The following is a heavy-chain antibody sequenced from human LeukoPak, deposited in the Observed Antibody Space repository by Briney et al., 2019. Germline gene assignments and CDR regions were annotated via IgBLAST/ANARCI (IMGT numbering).Heavy chain of an antibody. V-gene: IGHV4-34*01. CDR3: ARRFHGASEPFDY. CDR1: GGSFSGYY. J-gene: IGHJ4*02. D-gene: IGHD3-3*01. Sequence: TSETLSLTCAVYGGSFSGYYWSWIRQPPGKGLEWIGEINRSGSTNYNPSLKSRVTISVDTSKNQFSLKVSSVTAADTAVYYCARRFHGASEPFDYWGQGTLVTVSS. CDR2: INRSGST.